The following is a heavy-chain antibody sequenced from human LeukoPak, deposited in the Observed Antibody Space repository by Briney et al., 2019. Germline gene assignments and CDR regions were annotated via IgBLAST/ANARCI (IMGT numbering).Heavy chain of an antibody. CDR1: GFSFSYYW. Sequence: GGSLRLSCEASGFSFSYYWMNWVRQAPGKGPECVANIKQDGSEEDFVYSVKGRFAISRDNAQNSLYLQMKSLRVEYTAVYYVLRDVDGDSFFDYWDQRTLVTVSS. V-gene: IGHV3-7*01. J-gene: IGHJ4*02. CDR2: IKQDGSEE. D-gene: IGHD4-17*01. CDR3: LRDVDGDSFFDY.